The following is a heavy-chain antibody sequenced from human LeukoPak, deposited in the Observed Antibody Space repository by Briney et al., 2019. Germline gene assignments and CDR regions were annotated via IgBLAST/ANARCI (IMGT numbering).Heavy chain of an antibody. V-gene: IGHV3-23*01. CDR2: ISSSGAST. J-gene: IGHJ4*02. Sequence: PGGSLRLSCVASGFTFSTYAMSWVRQAPGRGLEWVSSISSSGASTAHADSVNGRFTVSRDNSKNSLYLQMSSLRAEDTAVYYCAKQFSSGTYSHFNYWGQGTLVTVSS. CDR3: AKQFSSGTYSHFNY. CDR1: GFTFSTYA. D-gene: IGHD1-26*01.